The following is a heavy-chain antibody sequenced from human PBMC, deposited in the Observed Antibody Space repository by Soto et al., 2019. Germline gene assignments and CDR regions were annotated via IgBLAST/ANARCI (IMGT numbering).Heavy chain of an antibody. Sequence: AGGSLRLSCAASGFTFSSYAMHWVRQAPGKGLEWVAVISYDGSNKYYADSVKGRFTISRDNSKNTLYLQMNSLRAEDTAVYYCARDPLESIAAAGTLYYYYGMDVWGQGTTVTVSS. CDR3: ARDPLESIAAAGTLYYYYGMDV. J-gene: IGHJ6*02. V-gene: IGHV3-30-3*01. D-gene: IGHD6-13*01. CDR2: ISYDGSNK. CDR1: GFTFSSYA.